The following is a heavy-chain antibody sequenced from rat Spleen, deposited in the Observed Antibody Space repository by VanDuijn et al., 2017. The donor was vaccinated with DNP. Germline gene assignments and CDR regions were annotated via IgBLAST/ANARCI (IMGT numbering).Heavy chain of an antibody. D-gene: IGHD1-11*01. V-gene: IGHV3-4*01. J-gene: IGHJ2*01. CDR3: ARYTTGVDY. CDR2: ITYSGST. CDR1: GYTITSGY. Sequence: EIQLQESGPGLVKPSQSLSLTCSVTGYTITSGYDWSWIRKFPGNKMEWMGYITYSGSTNYNPSLKSRISITTDTSKNQFFLQLNSVTTEDTATYYCARYTTGVDYWGQGVMVTVSS.